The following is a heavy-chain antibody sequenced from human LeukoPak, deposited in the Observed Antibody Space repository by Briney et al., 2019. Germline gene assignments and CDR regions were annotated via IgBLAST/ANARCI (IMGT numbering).Heavy chain of an antibody. J-gene: IGHJ4*02. Sequence: QPGGCLRLSCAASGFTFSGFTMSWIRQAPGKGLEWVSSISRSGESTFYADSVRGRFTISRDNSKNTVSLQMESLRAEDTALYYCAKDYAVGSIDYWGQGTLVTVSS. CDR2: ISRSGEST. CDR1: GFTFSGFT. V-gene: IGHV3-23*01. CDR3: AKDYAVGSIDY. D-gene: IGHD3-16*01.